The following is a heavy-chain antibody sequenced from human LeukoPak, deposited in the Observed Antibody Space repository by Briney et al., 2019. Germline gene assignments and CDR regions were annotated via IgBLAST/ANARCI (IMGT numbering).Heavy chain of an antibody. J-gene: IGHJ4*02. CDR1: GFTFSSYA. CDR3: ARGGGLRAYYFDY. V-gene: IGHV3-30*04. CDR2: ISYDGSNK. D-gene: IGHD5-24*01. Sequence: GRSLRLSCAASGFTFSSYAMHWVRQAPGKGLEWVAVISYDGSNKYYADSVKGRFTISRDNSKNTLYLQMNSLRAEDTAVYYCARGGGLRAYYFDYWGQGTLVTVPS.